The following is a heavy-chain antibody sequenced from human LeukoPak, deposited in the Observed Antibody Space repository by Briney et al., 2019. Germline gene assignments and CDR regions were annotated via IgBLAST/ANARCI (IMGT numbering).Heavy chain of an antibody. CDR1: GGSLSGSY. Sequence: PSETLSLTCAVYGGSLSGSYWSWIRQPPGKGLEWIGEINHSGSANYNPSLKSRVTLSIDKSKNQFSLNLNSVTAADTAVYYCAXXXXDSGFYKVDYWGQGTLVTVSS. CDR2: INHSGSA. J-gene: IGHJ4*02. D-gene: IGHD3-3*01. CDR3: AXXXXDSGFYKVDY. V-gene: IGHV4-34*01.